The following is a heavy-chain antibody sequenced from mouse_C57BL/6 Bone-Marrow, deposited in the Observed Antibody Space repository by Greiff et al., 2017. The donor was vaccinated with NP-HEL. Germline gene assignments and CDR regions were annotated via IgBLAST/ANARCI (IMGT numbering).Heavy chain of an antibody. V-gene: IGHV3-6*01. J-gene: IGHJ2*01. CDR3: ARGKVLLRPYFDY. CDR1: GYSITSGYY. D-gene: IGHD1-1*01. Sequence: EVKLQESGPGLVKPSQSLSLTCSVTGYSITSGYYWNWIRQFPGNKLEWMGYISYDGSNNYNPSLKNRISITRDTSKNQFFLKLNSVTTEDTATYYRARGKVLLRPYFDYWGQGTTLTVSS. CDR2: ISYDGSN.